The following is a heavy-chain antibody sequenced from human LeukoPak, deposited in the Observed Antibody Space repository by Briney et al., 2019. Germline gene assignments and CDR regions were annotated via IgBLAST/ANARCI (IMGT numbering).Heavy chain of an antibody. D-gene: IGHD6-13*01. V-gene: IGHV4-61*01. CDR1: GGSVSSGSYY. CDR3: ARYSSSSGGMDV. Sequence: PSETLSLTCTVSGGSVSSGSYYWSWIRQPPGKGLEWIGYIYYSGSTNYNPSLKSRVTISVDTSKKQFSLKLSSVTAADTAVYYCARYSSSSGGMDVWGKGTTVTVSS. CDR2: IYYSGST. J-gene: IGHJ6*04.